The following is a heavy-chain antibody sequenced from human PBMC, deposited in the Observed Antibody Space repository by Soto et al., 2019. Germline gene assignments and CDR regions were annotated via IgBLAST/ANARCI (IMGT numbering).Heavy chain of an antibody. Sequence: QVQLVQSGAEVKKPGSSAKVSCKASGGTFNISAINWVRQAPGQGLDWMGGIIPIFGTTNYAQKFQGRVTITADESTTTVYMELSSLRAEDTAVYDSARVQDWRRGWFDPWGQGTLVTVSS. V-gene: IGHV1-69*01. CDR1: GGTFNISA. D-gene: IGHD1-1*01. CDR2: IIPIFGTT. J-gene: IGHJ5*02. CDR3: ARVQDWRRGWFDP.